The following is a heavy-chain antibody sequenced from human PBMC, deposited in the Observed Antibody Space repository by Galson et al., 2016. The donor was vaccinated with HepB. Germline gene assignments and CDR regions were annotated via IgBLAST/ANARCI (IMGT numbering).Heavy chain of an antibody. CDR3: AHRPAYGDDEGAFNF. J-gene: IGHJ3*01. D-gene: IGHD4-17*01. Sequence: PALVKPTQTLTLTCTLSGFSMRTDGVGVGWIRQPPGKALEWLALIYWKGTKRFSPSLRNRLSVTTDTSRNQVVLTMTDMDPVDTATYYCAHRPAYGDDEGAFNFWGQGTMVTVSS. CDR1: GFSMRTDGVG. CDR2: IYWKGTK. V-gene: IGHV2-5*01.